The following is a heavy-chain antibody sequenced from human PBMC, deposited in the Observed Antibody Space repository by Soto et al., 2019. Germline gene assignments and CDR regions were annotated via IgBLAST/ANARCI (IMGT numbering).Heavy chain of an antibody. V-gene: IGHV6-1*01. CDR1: GDSVSSNSAA. J-gene: IGHJ4*02. CDR3: ARDGEELFGGSSGWYYFDY. CDR2: TYYRSKWYN. Sequence: QVQLQQSGPGLVKPSQTLSLTCAISGDSVSSNSAAWNWIRQSPSRGLEWLGRTYYRSKWYNDYAVSVKSRITINPDTSKNQFSLQLNSVTPEDTAVYYCARDGEELFGGSSGWYYFDYWGQGTLVTVSS. D-gene: IGHD6-19*01.